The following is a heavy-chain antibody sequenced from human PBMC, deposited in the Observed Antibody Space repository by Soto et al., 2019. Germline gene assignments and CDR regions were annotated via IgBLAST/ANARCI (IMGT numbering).Heavy chain of an antibody. CDR2: MNPNSGNT. Sequence: GASVKVSCKASGYTFTSYDINWVRQATGQGLEWMGWMNPNSGNTGYAQKFQGRVTMTRNTSISTAYMELSSLRSEDTAVYYCARGDPIVVVPAARFSSSWPLGYWGKGTLVTVSS. V-gene: IGHV1-8*01. CDR1: GYTFTSYD. CDR3: ARGDPIVVVPAARFSSSWPLGY. D-gene: IGHD2-2*01. J-gene: IGHJ4*02.